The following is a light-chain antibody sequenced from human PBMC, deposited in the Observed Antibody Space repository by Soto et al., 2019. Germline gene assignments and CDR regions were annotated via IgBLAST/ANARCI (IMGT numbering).Light chain of an antibody. CDR2: QDK. Sequence: SYELTQPPSLSVSPGQTANITCSGDKLGNKYASWYQQKPGQSPILVIYQDKKRPSGIPERFSGSNSGNTATLTISGTQAMDEADYYCQSWDSRTVLFGGGTKVTVL. J-gene: IGLJ2*01. CDR1: KLGNKY. CDR3: QSWDSRTVL. V-gene: IGLV3-1*01.